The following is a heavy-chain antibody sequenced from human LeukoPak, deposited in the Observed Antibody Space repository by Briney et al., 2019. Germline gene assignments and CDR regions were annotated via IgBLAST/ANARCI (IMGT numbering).Heavy chain of an antibody. CDR1: GFTFSSYS. V-gene: IGHV3-48*01. CDR2: ISSSSSTI. D-gene: IGHD3-10*01. J-gene: IGHJ4*02. CDR3: ARDYGSGSYTVY. Sequence: GGSLRLSCAASGFTFSSYSMNWVRQVPGKGLEWVSYISSSSSTIYYADSVKGRFTISRDNAKNPLYLQMNSLRAEDTAVYYCARDYGSGSYTVYWGQGTLVTVSS.